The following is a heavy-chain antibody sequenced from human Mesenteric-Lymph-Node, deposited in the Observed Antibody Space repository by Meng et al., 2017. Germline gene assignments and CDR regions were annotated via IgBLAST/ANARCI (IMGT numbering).Heavy chain of an antibody. CDR1: GVSIRSNIR. Sequence: VERQVAGPGLVKPSGTLSLTWGVSGVSIRSNIRWTWVRQPPGKGLEWIGDIDDSGSTNYNPSLNSRISISLDKSKNHFSLKVNSVTAADTAVYYCARGKQDAWELLAYWGQGALVTVFS. CDR3: ARGKQDAWELLAY. D-gene: IGHD1-26*01. V-gene: IGHV4-4*02. J-gene: IGHJ4*02. CDR2: IDDSGST.